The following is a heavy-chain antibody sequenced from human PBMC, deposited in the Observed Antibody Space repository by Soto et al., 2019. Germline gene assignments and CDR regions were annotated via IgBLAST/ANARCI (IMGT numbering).Heavy chain of an antibody. CDR1: GFTFSSYG. D-gene: IGHD3-16*02. J-gene: IGHJ4*02. CDR2: ISYDGSNQ. CDR3: AKALGELSPESYDH. V-gene: IGHV3-30*18. Sequence: QVQLVESGGGVVQPGRSLRLSCAASGFTFSSYGMHWVRQAPGKGLEWVAIISYDGSNQYYADSVKDQFTIARDTSKKTLCLQMNSLRAEDTAVYYCAKALGELSPESYDHWGQGVLVTVSS.